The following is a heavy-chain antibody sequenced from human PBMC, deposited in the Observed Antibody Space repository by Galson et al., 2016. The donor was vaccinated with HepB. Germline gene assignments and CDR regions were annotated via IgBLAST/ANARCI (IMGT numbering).Heavy chain of an antibody. V-gene: IGHV3-21*01. D-gene: IGHD3-10*01. CDR1: GVTFSNYN. Sequence: SLRLSCAASGVTFSNYNMNWVRQAPGKGLEWVSSISSSTSCIYYADSVKGRFTISRDSAKNSLYMQMNSRGAEDTAVYYGVYYYGAGSYYKRDYWGQGTLVTVSS. J-gene: IGHJ4*02. CDR3: VYYYGAGSYYKRDY. CDR2: ISSSTSCI.